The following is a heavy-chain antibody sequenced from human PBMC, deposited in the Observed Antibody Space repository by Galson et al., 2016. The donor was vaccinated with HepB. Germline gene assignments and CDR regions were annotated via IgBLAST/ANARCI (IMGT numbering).Heavy chain of an antibody. Sequence: SLRLSCAASGFTFSSYGMHWVRQSPGKGLEWVSGIWFDGSYEFHTDSVKGRFTVSRDNSNNTLHLHMNNLRPEDTAFYYCARGQAHGDYGPFDYWGQGTLLIVSS. D-gene: IGHD4-17*01. CDR1: GFTFSSYG. J-gene: IGHJ4*02. CDR2: IWFDGSYE. V-gene: IGHV3-33*01. CDR3: ARGQAHGDYGPFDY.